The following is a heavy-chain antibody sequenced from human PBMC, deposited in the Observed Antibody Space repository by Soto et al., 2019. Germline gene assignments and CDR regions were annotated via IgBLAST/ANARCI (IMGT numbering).Heavy chain of an antibody. CDR3: AKSPGYASGLRYFDL. J-gene: IGHJ2*01. CDR2: VSWNRGKM. CDR1: GFNFNNFA. V-gene: IGHV3-9*01. Sequence: VQLVESGGGLVQPGRSLRLSCGASGFNFNNFAIHWVRQAPGKGLGWVSGVSWNRGKMDYGDSVKGRLTISRDNAKNSLHLQMSSLGAEDTALYYCAKSPGYASGLRYFDLWGRGTLVTVSP. D-gene: IGHD6-19*01.